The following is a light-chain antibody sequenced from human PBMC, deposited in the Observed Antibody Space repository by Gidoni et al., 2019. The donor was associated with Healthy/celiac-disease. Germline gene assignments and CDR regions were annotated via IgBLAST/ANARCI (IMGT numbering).Light chain of an antibody. CDR3: QQYGSSPRGT. CDR1: QSVSSSY. Sequence: EIVLTQSPGTLSLSPGERATISCRASQSVSSSYLAWYQQNPGQAPRLLIYGASSRATGIPDRFSGSGSGTDFTLTISRLEPEDFAVYYCQQYGSSPRGTFGQGTKLEIK. J-gene: IGKJ2*01. V-gene: IGKV3-20*01. CDR2: GAS.